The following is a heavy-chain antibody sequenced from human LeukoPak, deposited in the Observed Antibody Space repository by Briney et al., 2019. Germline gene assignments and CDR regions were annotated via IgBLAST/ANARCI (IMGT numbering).Heavy chain of an antibody. D-gene: IGHD3-22*01. Sequence: GASVTVSCKASGYAFTSYGISWVRQAPGQGLEWMGWISAYNGNTDYAQKLQGRVTMTTDTSTSTAYMGLRSLRSDDTAVYYCARPRGYYYDSSGYYSYDYWGQGTLVTVSS. V-gene: IGHV1-18*01. CDR3: ARPRGYYYDSSGYYSYDY. J-gene: IGHJ4*02. CDR1: GYAFTSYG. CDR2: ISAYNGNT.